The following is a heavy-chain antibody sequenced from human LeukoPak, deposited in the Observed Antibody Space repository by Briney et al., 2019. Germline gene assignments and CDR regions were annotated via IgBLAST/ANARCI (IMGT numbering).Heavy chain of an antibody. Sequence: KPSETLSLTCTVSGGSISSYYWSWIRQPAGKGLEWIARIYTSGSTNYNPSLKSRVTMSVDTSKNQFSLKLSSVTAADTAVYYSARDATGYSSSWYSSGGFDYWGQGTLVTVSS. CDR3: ARDATGYSSSWYSSGGFDY. CDR2: IYTSGST. D-gene: IGHD6-13*01. V-gene: IGHV4-4*07. CDR1: GGSISSYY. J-gene: IGHJ4*02.